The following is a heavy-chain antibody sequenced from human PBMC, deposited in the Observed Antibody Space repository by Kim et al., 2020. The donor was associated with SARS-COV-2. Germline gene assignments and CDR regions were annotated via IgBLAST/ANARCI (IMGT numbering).Heavy chain of an antibody. J-gene: IGHJ4*02. V-gene: IGHV4-34*01. CDR1: GGSFSSYY. CDR3: ARRGYDSGRYIDY. Sequence: SETLSLTCAVYGGSFSSYYWSWIRQPPGKGLEWIGEIHHSGSTNYNPSLKSRVSISVDTSKDQFSLKLSSVTAADTAVYYCARRGYDSGRYIDYWGQGTLVTVS. CDR2: IHHSGST. D-gene: IGHD3-3*01.